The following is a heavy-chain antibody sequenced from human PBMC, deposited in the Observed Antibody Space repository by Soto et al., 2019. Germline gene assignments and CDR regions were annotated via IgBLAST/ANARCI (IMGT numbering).Heavy chain of an antibody. Sequence: SETLSLTCAVYGGSFSGYYWSWIRQPPGKGLEWIGEINHSGSTNYNPSLKSRVTISVDTSKNQFSLKLSSVTAADTAVYYCARFDGDRDYYYYGMDVWGQGTTVTVS. CDR2: INHSGST. CDR1: GGSFSGYY. J-gene: IGHJ6*02. V-gene: IGHV4-34*01. D-gene: IGHD3-22*01. CDR3: ARFDGDRDYYYYGMDV.